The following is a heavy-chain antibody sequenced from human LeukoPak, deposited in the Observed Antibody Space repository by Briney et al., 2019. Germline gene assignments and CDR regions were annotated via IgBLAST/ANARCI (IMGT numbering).Heavy chain of an antibody. V-gene: IGHV3-7*05. CDR3: AKHYDFWTGYNANFDS. Sequence: GGSLRLSCAASGFTFSSFWMSWVRQAPGKGLEWVANIKQDGSDKYYVDSVKGRFTISRDNAMNSQYLQMNSLRAEDTAVYYCAKHYDFWTGYNANFDSWGQGTLVTVSS. CDR1: GFTFSSFW. J-gene: IGHJ4*02. D-gene: IGHD3-3*01. CDR2: IKQDGSDK.